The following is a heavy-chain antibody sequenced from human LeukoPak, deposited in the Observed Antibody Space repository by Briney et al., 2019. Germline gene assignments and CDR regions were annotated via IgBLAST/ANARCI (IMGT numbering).Heavy chain of an antibody. V-gene: IGHV3-21*01. CDR2: LSTSTYI. D-gene: IGHD4-4*01. CDR3: ARSLSPPTYYYGMDV. Sequence: GGSLRLSCAASGFSFGDFGMNWVRQAPGKGLEWVSFLSTSTYISYADSVKGRFTISRDNAKNSLYLQMNSLRAEDTAVYYCARSLSPPTYYYGMDVWGQGTTVTVSS. J-gene: IGHJ6*02. CDR1: GFSFGDFG.